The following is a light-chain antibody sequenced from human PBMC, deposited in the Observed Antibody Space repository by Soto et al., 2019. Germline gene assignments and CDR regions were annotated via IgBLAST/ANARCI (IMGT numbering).Light chain of an antibody. CDR2: GAS. Sequence: EIVMTQSPATLSVSPGERATLSCRASQSISSNLAWYQQKNGQTPRLLIYGASTRAAGIPARFSGSGSGTDFTLTISSLQPEDFATYYCQQANSFPPTFGGGTKVEIK. CDR3: QQANSFPPT. CDR1: QSISSN. J-gene: IGKJ4*01. V-gene: IGKV3-15*01.